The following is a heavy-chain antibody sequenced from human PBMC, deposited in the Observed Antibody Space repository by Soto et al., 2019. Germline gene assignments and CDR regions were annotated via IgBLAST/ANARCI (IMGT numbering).Heavy chain of an antibody. CDR1: GFTFSNYY. CDR3: ARVSASGWHVNGRDYFDS. V-gene: IGHV3-11*01. CDR2: ISSREVTV. Sequence: QVQLVESGGGLVQPGGSLRLSCAASGFTFSNYYMTWIRQAPGKGLECLSYISSREVTVYYADSVKGRFTISRDNTKNSLYLQMTTLRDEDTAVYYCARVSASGWHVNGRDYFDSWGQGTLVTVSS. D-gene: IGHD6-19*01. J-gene: IGHJ4*02.